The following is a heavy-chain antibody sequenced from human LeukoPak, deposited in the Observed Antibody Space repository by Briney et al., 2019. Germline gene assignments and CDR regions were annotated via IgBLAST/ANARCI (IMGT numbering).Heavy chain of an antibody. V-gene: IGHV1-2*02. D-gene: IGHD3-22*01. CDR3: ARGYYDSSDYEYFQH. CDR1: GYGFTSHY. Sequence: GASVKVSCKASGYGFTSHYMHWVRQAPGQGLEWMGWINPNSGGTNYAQKFQGRVTMTRDTSISTAYMELSRLRSDDTAVYYCARGYYDSSDYEYFQHWGQGTLVTVSS. CDR2: INPNSGGT. J-gene: IGHJ1*01.